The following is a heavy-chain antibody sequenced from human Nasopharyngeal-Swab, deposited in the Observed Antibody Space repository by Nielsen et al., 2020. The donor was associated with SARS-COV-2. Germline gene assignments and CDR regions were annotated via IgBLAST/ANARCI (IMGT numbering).Heavy chain of an antibody. D-gene: IGHD3-9*01. J-gene: IGHJ4*02. V-gene: IGHV6-1*01. Sequence: LRLSCAISGDSVSSNNVGWNWIRQSPSRGLEWLGRTYYGSKWYNHYAPSVKSRVTIKPDTSKNQFSLQMDSVTPEDSAVYYCVRGFLQTGFDYWGQGTLVTVSS. CDR1: GDSVSSNNVG. CDR3: VRGFLQTGFDY. CDR2: TYYGSKWYN.